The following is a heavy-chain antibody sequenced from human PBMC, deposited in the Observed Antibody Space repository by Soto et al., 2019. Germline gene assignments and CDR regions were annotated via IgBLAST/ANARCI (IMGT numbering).Heavy chain of an antibody. J-gene: IGHJ5*02. Sequence: PSETLSLTCAVSGGSSSSGGYSCNWIIHPPGKGLEWIGYIYHSGSTYYNPSLKSRVNISVDRSKNQFSLKLSSLTAADRAVYYSPRGMFYDSSANSLSPPKPWGQGTRAAVSS. CDR2: IYHSGST. D-gene: IGHD3-22*01. CDR1: GGSSSSGGYS. CDR3: PRGMFYDSSANSLSPPKP. V-gene: IGHV4-30-2*01.